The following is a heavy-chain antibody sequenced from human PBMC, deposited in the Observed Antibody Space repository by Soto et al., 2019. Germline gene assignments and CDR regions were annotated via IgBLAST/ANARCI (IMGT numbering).Heavy chain of an antibody. J-gene: IGHJ6*02. CDR1: GFSLSTSGMC. Sequence: GSGPTLVNPTQTLTLTCTFSGFSLSTSGMCVSWIRQPPGKALEWLALIDWDDDKYYSTSLKTRLTISKDTSKNQVVLTMTNMDLVDTATYYCARIRLSYYDFWSGPPSYGMDVWGQGTTVTVSS. D-gene: IGHD3-3*01. V-gene: IGHV2-70*01. CDR2: IDWDDDK. CDR3: ARIRLSYYDFWSGPPSYGMDV.